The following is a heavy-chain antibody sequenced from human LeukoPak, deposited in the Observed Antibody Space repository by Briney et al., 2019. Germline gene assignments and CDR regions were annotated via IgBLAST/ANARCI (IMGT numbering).Heavy chain of an antibody. CDR1: GFTFDDYA. CDR3: AKEGYYYDSSGYYYDY. V-gene: IGHV3-43*02. J-gene: IGHJ4*02. D-gene: IGHD3-22*01. Sequence: GGSLRLSCAASGFTFDDYAMHWVRQAPGKGLEWVSLTSGDGGSTYYADSVKGRFTISRDNSKNSLYLQMNSLRTEDTALYYCAKEGYYYDSSGYYYDYWGQGTLVTVSS. CDR2: TSGDGGST.